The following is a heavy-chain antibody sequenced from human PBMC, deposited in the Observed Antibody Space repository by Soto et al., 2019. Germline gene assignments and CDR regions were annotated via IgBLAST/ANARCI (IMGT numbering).Heavy chain of an antibody. CDR2: ISYDGSNK. CDR3: AREGAVAALDY. D-gene: IGHD6-19*01. J-gene: IGHJ4*02. V-gene: IGHV3-30-3*01. Sequence: QVQLVESGGGVVQPGRSLRLSCAASGFTFSSYAMHWVRQAPGKGLEWVAVISYDGSNKYYADSVKGRFTISRDNSKNTLYLQMNSLRAEDTAVYYCAREGAVAALDYWGQGTLVTVSS. CDR1: GFTFSSYA.